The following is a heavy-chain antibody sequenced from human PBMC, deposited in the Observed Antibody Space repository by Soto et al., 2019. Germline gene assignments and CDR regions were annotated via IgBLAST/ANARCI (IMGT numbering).Heavy chain of an antibody. D-gene: IGHD2-2*01. J-gene: IGHJ4*02. CDR1: GFTFNNAW. CDR3: ASSRASCFFFDY. CDR2: IKSNPAGGTV. Sequence: EVQLVESGGGLVKPGGSLRLSCATSGFTFNNAWMNWVRQAPGKGLEWVGRIKSNPAGGTVDYTAPVKGRFTISRDDSENTLYLQMDRLRREGTAVYYCASSRASCFFFDYWGQGALFTVSS. V-gene: IGHV3-15*01.